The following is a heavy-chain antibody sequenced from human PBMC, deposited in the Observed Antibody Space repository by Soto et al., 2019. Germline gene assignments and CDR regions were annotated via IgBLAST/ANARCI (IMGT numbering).Heavy chain of an antibody. CDR2: FYSGGST. Sequence: GGSLRLSCAASGFTVSSNYMSWVRQAPGKGLEWVSFFYSGGSTYYADSVKGRFTISRDNSKNTPYLQMNSLRAEDTAVYYCSSLDDYGDYGDYYYYGMDVWGQGTTVTVSS. V-gene: IGHV3-53*01. J-gene: IGHJ6*02. CDR1: GFTVSSNY. D-gene: IGHD4-17*01. CDR3: SSLDDYGDYGDYYYYGMDV.